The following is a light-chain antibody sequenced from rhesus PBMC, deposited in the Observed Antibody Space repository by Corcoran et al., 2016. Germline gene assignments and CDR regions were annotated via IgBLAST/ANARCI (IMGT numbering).Light chain of an antibody. CDR2: SAS. Sequence: DIQMTQSPSSLSASVGDRVTITCRASQGISDYLSWYQQKPGKAPKRLIYSASILESGFPSRFSGSGAGTEFTLTISSLQPEDFAAYYCLQGYSTPFTFGPGTKLDIK. V-gene: IGKV1-36*02. J-gene: IGKJ3*01. CDR3: LQGYSTPFT. CDR1: QGISDY.